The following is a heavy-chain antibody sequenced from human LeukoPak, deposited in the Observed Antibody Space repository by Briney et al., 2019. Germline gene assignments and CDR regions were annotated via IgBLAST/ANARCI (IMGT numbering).Heavy chain of an antibody. CDR1: GFTFSDYY. CDR2: ISSSGRTI. CDR3: ARDETPGITIIVENAFDI. Sequence: GGSLRLSCAASGFTFSDYYMSWIRQAPGKGLGWVSYISSSGRTIYYADSVQGRFTISRDNAKNSLYLQMNSLRAEDTAVYYCARDETPGITIIVENAFDIWGQGTMVTVSS. D-gene: IGHD3-22*01. J-gene: IGHJ3*02. V-gene: IGHV3-11*01.